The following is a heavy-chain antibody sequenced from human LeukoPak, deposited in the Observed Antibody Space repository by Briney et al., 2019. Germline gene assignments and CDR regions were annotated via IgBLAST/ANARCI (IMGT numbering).Heavy chain of an antibody. Sequence: SETLALTCAAYGGSFSDYYWSWIRQPPGKGLEGSGEINHRGGTNYNPSLKSRVTISVDTSKNQFSLKLSSVTAADTAVYYCARGSYVYVWGSYSQLRHGFDYWGQGTLVTVSS. D-gene: IGHD3-16*01. CDR3: ARGSYVYVWGSYSQLRHGFDY. CDR2: INHRGGT. J-gene: IGHJ4*02. V-gene: IGHV4-34*01. CDR1: GGSFSDYY.